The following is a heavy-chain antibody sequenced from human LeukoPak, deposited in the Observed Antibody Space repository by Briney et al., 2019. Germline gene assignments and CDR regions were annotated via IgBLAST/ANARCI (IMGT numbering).Heavy chain of an antibody. V-gene: IGHV3-21*01. CDR2: ISSSSSYI. Sequence: GGSLRLSCAASGFTFSSYSMNWVRQAPGKGLEWVSSISSSSSYIYYADSVKGRFTISRDNAKNSLYLQMNSLRAEDTAVYYCARGGEYSGYDIDYWGQGTLVTASS. CDR3: ARGGEYSGYDIDY. J-gene: IGHJ4*02. D-gene: IGHD5-12*01. CDR1: GFTFSSYS.